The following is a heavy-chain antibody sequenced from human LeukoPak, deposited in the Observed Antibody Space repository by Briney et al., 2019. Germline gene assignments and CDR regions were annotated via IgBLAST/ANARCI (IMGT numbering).Heavy chain of an antibody. Sequence: SQALSLTCTVSGGSISSGGYYWSWIRQHPGKGLEWIGYIYYSGSTYYNPSLKSRVTISVDTSKNQFSLKLSSVTAADTAVYYCARESFSGSLHAFDIWGQGTMVTVSS. CDR2: IYYSGST. J-gene: IGHJ3*02. CDR1: GGSISSGGYY. D-gene: IGHD1-26*01. V-gene: IGHV4-31*03. CDR3: ARESFSGSLHAFDI.